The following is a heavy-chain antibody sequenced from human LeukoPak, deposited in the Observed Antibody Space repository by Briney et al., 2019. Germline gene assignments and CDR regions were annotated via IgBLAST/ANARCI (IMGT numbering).Heavy chain of an antibody. V-gene: IGHV3-30*02. CDR1: GFTFSSYG. CDR2: IRYDGSNK. Sequence: GGSLRLSCAASGFTFSSYGMHWVRQAPGKGLEWVAFIRYDGSNKYYADSVKGRFTISRDNSKNTLYLQMNSLRAEDTAVYYCAKDLYLEPTPVRFDPWGQGTLVTVSS. J-gene: IGHJ5*02. CDR3: AKDLYLEPTPVRFDP. D-gene: IGHD1-1*01.